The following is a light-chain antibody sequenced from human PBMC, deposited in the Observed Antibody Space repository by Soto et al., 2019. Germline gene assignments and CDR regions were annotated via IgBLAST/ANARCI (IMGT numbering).Light chain of an antibody. CDR2: GAS. CDR1: QSVSSSY. CDR3: QHYGSSPYT. V-gene: IGKV3-20*01. J-gene: IGKJ2*01. Sequence: EIVLTQSPGTLSFSPGERATLSCRASQSVSSSYLAWYQQKPGQAPRLLIYGASRRATGIPDRFSGSGSGTDFTLTISRLEPEDFAVSYCQHYGSSPYTFGQGTKLEI.